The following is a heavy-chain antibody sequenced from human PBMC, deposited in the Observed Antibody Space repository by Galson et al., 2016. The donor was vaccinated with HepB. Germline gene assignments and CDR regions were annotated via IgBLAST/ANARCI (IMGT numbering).Heavy chain of an antibody. J-gene: IGHJ4*02. CDR2: TIPIFTTA. CDR3: AHAGGYPYGYRGGSYFDS. V-gene: IGHV1-69*13. CDR1: GGTFNNYA. D-gene: IGHD5-18*01. Sequence: SVKVSCKASGGTFNNYAISWVRQAPGQGLEWMGGTIPIFTTANYAERFQGRVSITADETTSTSYLELGSLRSDDTAVYYCAHAGGYPYGYRGGSYFDSWGRGTLVSVSS.